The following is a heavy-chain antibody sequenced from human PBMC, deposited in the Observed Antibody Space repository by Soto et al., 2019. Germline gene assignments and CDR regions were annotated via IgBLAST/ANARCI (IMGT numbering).Heavy chain of an antibody. Sequence: SVKVSCKASGGTFSSYAISWVRQAPGQGLEWMGGIIPIFGTANYAQKFQGRVTITADESTSTAYMELSSLRSEDTAVYYCARDVDTAMVTMTLGLHWFDPWGQGTLVTVSS. D-gene: IGHD5-18*01. CDR2: IIPIFGTA. J-gene: IGHJ5*02. V-gene: IGHV1-69*13. CDR3: ARDVDTAMVTMTLGLHWFDP. CDR1: GGTFSSYA.